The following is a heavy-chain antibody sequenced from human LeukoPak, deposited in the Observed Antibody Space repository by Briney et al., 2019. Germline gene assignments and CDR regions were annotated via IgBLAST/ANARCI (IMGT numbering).Heavy chain of an antibody. Sequence: GGSLRLSCAASGFTFSSYAMSWVRQAPGKGLEWVSAISGSGGSTYYADSVKGRFTISRDNSKNTLYLQMNSLRAEDTAVYYCAKEEYYDSSGSPYFDYWGQGTLVTVSS. CDR2: ISGSGGST. J-gene: IGHJ4*02. D-gene: IGHD3-22*01. V-gene: IGHV3-23*01. CDR3: AKEEYYDSSGSPYFDY. CDR1: GFTFSSYA.